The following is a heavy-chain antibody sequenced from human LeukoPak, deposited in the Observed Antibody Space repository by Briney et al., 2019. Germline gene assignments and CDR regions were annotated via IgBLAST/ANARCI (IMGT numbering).Heavy chain of an antibody. CDR3: VKGMYASYH. Sequence: GGSLRLSCAASGFTFSSYAMSWVRQAPGKGLEWVALISYDGSNKYYADSVKGRFTISRDNSKNTLNLQMSSLRAEDTAVYYCVKGMYASYHWGQGTLVTVSS. CDR2: ISYDGSNK. J-gene: IGHJ5*02. CDR1: GFTFSSYA. V-gene: IGHV3-30*18. D-gene: IGHD2-8*01.